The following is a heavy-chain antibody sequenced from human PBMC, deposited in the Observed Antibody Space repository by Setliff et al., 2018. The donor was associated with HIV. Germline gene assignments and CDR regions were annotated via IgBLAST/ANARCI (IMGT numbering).Heavy chain of an antibody. CDR2: ISDRGGSP. V-gene: IGHV3-23*01. D-gene: IGHD1-26*01. CDR3: AKENGIDSYFHY. CDR1: GFTFSSYA. J-gene: IGHJ4*02. Sequence: GGSLRLSCAASGFTFSSYAMSWVRQAPGKGLEWVSAISDRGGSPYYADSVKGRFTISRDNSKNTLYLQMNSLRAEDTAIYYCAKENGIDSYFHYWGQGTLVTVSS.